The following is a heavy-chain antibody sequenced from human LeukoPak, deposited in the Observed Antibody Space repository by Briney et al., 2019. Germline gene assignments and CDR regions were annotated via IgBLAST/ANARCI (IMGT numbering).Heavy chain of an antibody. CDR3: AKAVGAYCGGACYRPPDY. Sequence: GGSLRLSCAASGFTFSSYAMSWVRQAPGKGLEWVSAISGSGGSTYYADSVKGRFTISRDNSKNTLYLQMNSLRAEDTAVYYCAKAVGAYCGGACYRPPDYWGQGTLVTVSS. V-gene: IGHV3-23*01. CDR2: ISGSGGST. D-gene: IGHD2-21*02. J-gene: IGHJ4*02. CDR1: GFTFSSYA.